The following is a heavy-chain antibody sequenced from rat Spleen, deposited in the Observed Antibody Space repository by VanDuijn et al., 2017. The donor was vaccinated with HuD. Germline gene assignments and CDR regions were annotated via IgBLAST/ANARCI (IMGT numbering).Heavy chain of an antibody. J-gene: IGHJ2*01. CDR3: ARPNYPGFNYFDY. V-gene: IGHV5-7*01. CDR1: GFIFSDYY. CDR2: ISYDGSST. D-gene: IGHD1-4*01. Sequence: EVQLVESGGGLVQPGRSLNLSCAASGFIFSDYYMAWVRQAPTKGLEWVATISYDGSSTYYRDSVKGRFTISRDNAKSTLYLQMDSLRSEDTATYYCARPNYPGFNYFDYWGQGVMVTVSS.